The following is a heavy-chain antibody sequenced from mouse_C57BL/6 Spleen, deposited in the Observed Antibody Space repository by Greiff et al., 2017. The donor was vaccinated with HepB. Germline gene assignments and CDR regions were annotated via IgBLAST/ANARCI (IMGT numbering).Heavy chain of an antibody. V-gene: IGHV1-50*01. Sequence: VQLQQSGAELVKPGASVKLSCKASGYTFTSYWMQWVKQRPGQGLEWIGEIDPSDSYTNYNQKFKGKATLTVDTSSSTAYMQLSSLTSGDSAVYYCARRGDYYAMDYWGQGTSVTVSS. CDR3: ARRGDYYAMDY. CDR2: IDPSDSYT. CDR1: GYTFTSYW. J-gene: IGHJ4*01.